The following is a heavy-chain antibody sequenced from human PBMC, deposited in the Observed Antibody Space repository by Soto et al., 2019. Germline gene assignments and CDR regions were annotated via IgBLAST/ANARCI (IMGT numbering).Heavy chain of an antibody. J-gene: IGHJ4*02. V-gene: IGHV1-8*01. D-gene: IGHD3-16*02. CDR2: MNPNSGNT. CDR3: ARALIWGSYRYFDS. Sequence: ASVKVSCKASGYTFTSYDINWVRQATGQGLEWKGWMNPNSGNTGYAQKFQGRVTMTRNTSISTAYMELSSLRSEDKAVYYCARALIWGSYRYFDSWGQGTLVTVSS. CDR1: GYTFTSYD.